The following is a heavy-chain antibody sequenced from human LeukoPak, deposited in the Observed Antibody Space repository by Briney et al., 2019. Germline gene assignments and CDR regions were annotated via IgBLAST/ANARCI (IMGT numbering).Heavy chain of an antibody. CDR2: MNPNSGNT. CDR1: GGTFSSYA. V-gene: IGHV1-8*02. CDR3: ARDQGGGYFDY. J-gene: IGHJ4*02. D-gene: IGHD3-16*01. Sequence: ASVKVSCKASGGTFSSYAISWVRQATGQGLEWMGWMNPNSGNTGYAQKFQGRVTMTRNTSISTAYMELSSLRSEDTAVYYCARDQGGGYFDYWGQGTLVTVSS.